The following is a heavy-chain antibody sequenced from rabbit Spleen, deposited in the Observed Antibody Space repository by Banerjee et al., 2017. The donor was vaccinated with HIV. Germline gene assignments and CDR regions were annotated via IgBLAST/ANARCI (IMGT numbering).Heavy chain of an antibody. CDR1: GFSFSSSDY. J-gene: IGHJ6*01. CDR2: IAGSSSGFT. CDR3: ARDTGSSFSSYGMDL. D-gene: IGHD8-1*01. Sequence: QSLGESGGGLVQPEGSLALTCKASGFSFSSSDYICWVRQAPGKGLEWISCIAGSSSGFTYSATWAKGRFTISKTSSTTVTLQMTSLTAADTATYFCARDTGSSFSSYGMDLWGQGTLVTVS. V-gene: IGHV1S40*01.